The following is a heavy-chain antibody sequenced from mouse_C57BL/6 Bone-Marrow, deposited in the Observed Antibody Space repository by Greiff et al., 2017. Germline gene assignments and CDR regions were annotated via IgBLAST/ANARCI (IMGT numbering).Heavy chain of an antibody. Sequence: QVQLQQSGPELVKPGASVKISCKASGYAFSSSWMNWVKQRPGKGLEWIGRIYPGDGDTNYNGKFKGKATLTADKSSSTAYMQLSSLTSEDSAVYFCARRRFYYGNYGGAWFAYWGQGTLVTVSA. CDR3: ARRRFYYGNYGGAWFAY. V-gene: IGHV1-82*01. CDR2: IYPGDGDT. D-gene: IGHD2-1*01. J-gene: IGHJ3*01. CDR1: GYAFSSSW.